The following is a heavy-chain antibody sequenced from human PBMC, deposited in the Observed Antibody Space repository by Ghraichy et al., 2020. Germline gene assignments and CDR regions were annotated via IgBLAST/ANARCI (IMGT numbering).Heavy chain of an antibody. CDR2: IYSSGST. J-gene: IGHJ5*01. D-gene: IGHD5-18*01. V-gene: IGHV4-39*01. CDR1: GGSISSSSYY. CDR3: ARYERIQLWFDY. Sequence: SETLSLTCTVSGGSISSSSYYWGWIREPPGKGLEWIGRIYSSGSTYHNPSLKSRVTISVDTSKNQFPLKLSSVTAADTAVYFCARYERIQLWFDYWGQGTLVTVSS.